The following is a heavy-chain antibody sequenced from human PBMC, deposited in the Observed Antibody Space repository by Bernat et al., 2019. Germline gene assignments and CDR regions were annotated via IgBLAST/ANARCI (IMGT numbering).Heavy chain of an antibody. CDR2: ISYDGSNK. CDR3: ARDLACGGDCYFFYYYYGMDV. Sequence: QVQLVESGGGVVQPGRSLRLSCAASGFTFSSYAMHWVRQAPGKGLEWVAVISYDGSNKYYADSVKGRFTISRDNSKNTLYLQMNSLRAEDTAVYYCARDLACGGDCYFFYYYYGMDVWGQGTTVTVSS. J-gene: IGHJ6*02. D-gene: IGHD2-21*02. CDR1: GFTFSSYA. V-gene: IGHV3-30-3*01.